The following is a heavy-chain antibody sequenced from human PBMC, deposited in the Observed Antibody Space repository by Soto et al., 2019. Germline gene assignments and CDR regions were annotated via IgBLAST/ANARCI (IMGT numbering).Heavy chain of an antibody. CDR3: VRDGAPGNGGAYSCRKSDY. CDR2: IKPDGSEP. Sequence: EVQLVESGGGLVQPGGSLRLSCAASGFIFNNYWMSWVRQAPGKGLEWVASIKPDGSEPFYVDSVKGRFTISRDNPKNSLYLQMNTLRAEDTAVFYCVRDGAPGNGGAYSCRKSDYWGQGTLVTVSS. J-gene: IGHJ4*02. CDR1: GFIFNNYW. V-gene: IGHV3-7*01. D-gene: IGHD2-21*01.